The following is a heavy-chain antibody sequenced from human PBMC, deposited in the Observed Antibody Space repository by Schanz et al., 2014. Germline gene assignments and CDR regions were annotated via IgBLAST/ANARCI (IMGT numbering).Heavy chain of an antibody. CDR1: GFTFSTYA. V-gene: IGHV3-48*04. Sequence: EVQLVESGGGLVQPGGSLRLSCAASGFTFSTYAMAWVRQAPGKGLEWVSYISSSSSTRYYADSVKGRFTISRDNSKNSLYLQMNSLRAEDTAVYYCARLDPYCRSGTCSRAFDFWGQGTLVTVSS. D-gene: IGHD2-15*01. CDR2: ISSSSSTR. CDR3: ARLDPYCRSGTCSRAFDF. J-gene: IGHJ4*02.